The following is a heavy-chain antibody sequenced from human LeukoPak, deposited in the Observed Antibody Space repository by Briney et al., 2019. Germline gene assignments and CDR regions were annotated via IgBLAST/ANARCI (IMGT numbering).Heavy chain of an antibody. J-gene: IGHJ4*02. V-gene: IGHV1-18*01. D-gene: IGHD1-1*01. CDR2: INGYNGNT. CDR1: GYTFSYFG. Sequence: ASVRVSCKGSGYTFSYFGINWVRQAPGQGLEWMGWINGYNGNTNYAQRSEGRLSLTTDTATSTVYMELKNLTSDDTAVYFCARGLDAASGLANFDYWGQGTLITVSS. CDR3: ARGLDAASGLANFDY.